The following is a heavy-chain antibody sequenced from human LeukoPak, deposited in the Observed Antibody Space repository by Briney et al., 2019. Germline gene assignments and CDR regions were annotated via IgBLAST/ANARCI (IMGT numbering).Heavy chain of an antibody. J-gene: IGHJ6*03. V-gene: IGHV3-23*01. CDR3: AKDPAAMPYYYMDV. Sequence: GGSLRLSCAASGFTFNDYYMSWIRQAPGKGLEWVSAISGSGGSTYYADSVKGRFTISRDNSKNTLYLQMNSLRAEDTAVYYCAKDPAAMPYYYMDVWGKGTTVTVSS. CDR2: ISGSGGST. CDR1: GFTFNDYY. D-gene: IGHD2-2*01.